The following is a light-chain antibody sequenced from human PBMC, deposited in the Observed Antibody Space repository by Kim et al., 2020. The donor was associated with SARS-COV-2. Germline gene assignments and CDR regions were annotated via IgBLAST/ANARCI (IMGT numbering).Light chain of an antibody. Sequence: DIVLTQSPGSLSLSPGERATLSCRASQSVASSYLAWYQQKPGQAPRLLMYDASIRATGIPDRFSGSGSGTDFTLTISRLEPEDFAVYYCQQYGNTPWTFGQGTKVDIK. J-gene: IGKJ1*01. CDR2: DAS. CDR1: QSVASSY. CDR3: QQYGNTPWT. V-gene: IGKV3-20*01.